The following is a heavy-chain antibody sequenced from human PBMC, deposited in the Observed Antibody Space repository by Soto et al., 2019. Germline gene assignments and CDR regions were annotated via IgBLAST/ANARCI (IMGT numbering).Heavy chain of an antibody. V-gene: IGHV1-18*04. D-gene: IGHD2-2*01. CDR2: VSGNNGAS. Sequence: GASVKVSCKASGYTSADFGISWVRQAPGQGLEWMGWVSGNNGASNPAPKVQGRITMTLDTSTGVSYMALRSLRSDDTAIYYCVRDQKYFRLNGNWSDFWGEGRLVTVSS. CDR1: GYTSADFG. CDR3: VRDQKYFRLNGNWSDF. J-gene: IGHJ5*01.